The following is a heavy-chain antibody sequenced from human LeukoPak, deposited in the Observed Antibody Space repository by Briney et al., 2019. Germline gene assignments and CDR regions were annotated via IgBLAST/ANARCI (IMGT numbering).Heavy chain of an antibody. V-gene: IGHV4-59*01. CDR3: ARSYYDILTGYIYYYYMDV. Sequence: PSETLSLTCTVSGGSISSYYWSWIRQPPGKGLEWIGYIYYSGSTNYNPSLKSRVTISVDTSKNQFSLKLSSVTAADTAVYYCARSYYDILTGYIYYYYMDVWGKGTTVTVSS. CDR1: GGSISSYY. D-gene: IGHD3-9*01. J-gene: IGHJ6*03. CDR2: IYYSGST.